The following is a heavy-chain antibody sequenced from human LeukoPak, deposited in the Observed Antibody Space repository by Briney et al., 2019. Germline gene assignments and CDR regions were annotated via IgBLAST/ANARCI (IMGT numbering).Heavy chain of an antibody. CDR1: GYTFTGYY. CDR3: ARDPGYCSSTSCYTPYYFDY. V-gene: IGHV1-2*02. D-gene: IGHD2-2*02. CDR2: INPNSGGT. J-gene: IGHJ4*02. Sequence: ASVKVSCKASGYTFTGYYMHRVRQAPGQGLEWMGWINPNSGGTNYAQRFQGRVTMTRDTSISTAYMELSRLRSDDTAVYYCARDPGYCSSTSCYTPYYFDYWGQGTLVTVSS.